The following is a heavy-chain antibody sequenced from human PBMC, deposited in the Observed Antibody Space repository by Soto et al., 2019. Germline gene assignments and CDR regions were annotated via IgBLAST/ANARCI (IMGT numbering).Heavy chain of an antibody. V-gene: IGHV1-2*04. D-gene: IGHD2-2*01. J-gene: IGHJ3*02. CDR2: INPNSGGT. CDR3: ARDAGYCSSTSCHTPDAFDI. CDR1: GYTFTGYY. Sequence: ASEKVSCKASGYTFTGYYMHWVRQAPGQGLEWMGWINPNSGGTNYAQKFQGWVTMTRDTSISTAYMELSRLRSDDTAVYYCARDAGYCSSTSCHTPDAFDIWGQGTMVTVSS.